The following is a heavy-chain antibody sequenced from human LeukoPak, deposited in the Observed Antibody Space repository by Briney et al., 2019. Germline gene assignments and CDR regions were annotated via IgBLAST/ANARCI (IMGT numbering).Heavy chain of an antibody. CDR1: GFTFSSYG. CDR2: IRYDGSNK. J-gene: IGHJ4*02. Sequence: GGSLRLSCAASGFTFSSYGMHWVRQAPGKGLEWVAFIRYDGSNKYYADSVKGRFTISRDNSKNTLYLQMNSLRTEDTAVYYCAKDNYGDSYFDYWGQGTLVTVSS. D-gene: IGHD4-17*01. V-gene: IGHV3-30*02. CDR3: AKDNYGDSYFDY.